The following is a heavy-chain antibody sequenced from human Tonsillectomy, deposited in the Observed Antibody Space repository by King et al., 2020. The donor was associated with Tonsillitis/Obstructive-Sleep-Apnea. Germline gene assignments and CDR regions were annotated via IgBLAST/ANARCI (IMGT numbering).Heavy chain of an antibody. CDR3: SSDLGGWIDY. D-gene: IGHD3-10*01. CDR1: GFTFGYYA. V-gene: IGHV3-49*04. Sequence: VQLVESGGGLVQPGRSLRLSCTASGFTFGYYAMNWVRQAPGKGLEWVGFIRSKGYGGTTEYAASVKGRFTISRDDSKSIAYLQMKSLKTEDTAVYYCSSDLGGWIDYWGQGTLVTVSS. CDR2: IRSKGYGGTT. J-gene: IGHJ4*02.